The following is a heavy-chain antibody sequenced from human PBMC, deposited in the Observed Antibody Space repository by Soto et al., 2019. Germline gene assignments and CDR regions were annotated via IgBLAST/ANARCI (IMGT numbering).Heavy chain of an antibody. CDR2: ISAYNGNT. CDR3: ARDVVRGVITPGYYYGMDV. D-gene: IGHD3-10*01. Sequence: VSVKVSCKASGYTFTSYGISWVRQAPGQGLEWMGWISAYNGNTNYAQKLQGRVTMTTDTSTSTAYMELRSLRSDDTAVYYCARDVVRGVITPGYYYGMDVWGQGTTVTVSS. J-gene: IGHJ6*02. CDR1: GYTFTSYG. V-gene: IGHV1-18*01.